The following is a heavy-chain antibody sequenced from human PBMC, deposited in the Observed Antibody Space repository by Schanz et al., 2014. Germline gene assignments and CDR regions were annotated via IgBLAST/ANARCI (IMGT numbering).Heavy chain of an antibody. CDR2: IHYSGSS. CDR3: ARLVRSGSWKGYFDY. Sequence: QLQLQESGPGLVKPSETLSLTCTVSGVSISSSSYYWGWIRQPPGKGLEWIGSIHYSGSSYYNPSLKSRVTISVATSKTKFSLRVTSVTAADTAVYHCARLVRSGSWKGYFDYWGQGTLVTVSS. J-gene: IGHJ4*02. CDR1: GVSISSSSYY. V-gene: IGHV4-39*01. D-gene: IGHD6-13*01.